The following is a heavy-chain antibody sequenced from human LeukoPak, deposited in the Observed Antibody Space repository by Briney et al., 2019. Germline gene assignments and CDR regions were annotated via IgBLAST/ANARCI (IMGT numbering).Heavy chain of an antibody. CDR1: GFTFSTYS. V-gene: IGHV3-23*01. CDR3: AILSWDGRGTFS. Sequence: GGSLRLSCAASGFTFSTYSMSWVRQAPGKGLEWVSAISGGAGNTYYADSVRGRFTISRDNYKDTLTLQMNSLRAEDTAIYYFAILSWDGRGTFSWGQGTLVTVSS. D-gene: IGHD2/OR15-2a*01. J-gene: IGHJ5*02. CDR2: ISGGAGNT.